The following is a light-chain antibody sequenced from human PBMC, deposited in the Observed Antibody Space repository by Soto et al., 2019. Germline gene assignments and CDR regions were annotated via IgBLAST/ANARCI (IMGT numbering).Light chain of an antibody. CDR1: SSDVGGYNY. CDR2: AVS. CDR3: SSDTSSSTLYV. J-gene: IGLJ1*01. V-gene: IGLV2-14*01. Sequence: QSVLTQPASVSGSPGQAITISCTGTSSDVGGYNYVSWYEPHSGEAIALLIYAVSNWPSGGSNRFSGSVAGCTASPTVSGLQAEDEADYYCSSDTSSSTLYVCGTGTKGTVL.